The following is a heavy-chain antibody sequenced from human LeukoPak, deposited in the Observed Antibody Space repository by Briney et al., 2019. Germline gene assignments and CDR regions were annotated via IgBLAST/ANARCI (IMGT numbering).Heavy chain of an antibody. CDR3: ARTLTLPNWFDP. CDR2: INPSGGST. J-gene: IGHJ5*02. CDR1: GYTFTSYY. V-gene: IGHV1-46*01. Sequence: ASVKVSCKASGYTFTSYYLHWVRQALGQGLEWMGIINPSGGSTSYAQKFQGRVTMTRDTSTSTVYMELSSLRSEDTAVYYCARTLTLPNWFDPWGQGTLVTVSS. D-gene: IGHD2-21*02.